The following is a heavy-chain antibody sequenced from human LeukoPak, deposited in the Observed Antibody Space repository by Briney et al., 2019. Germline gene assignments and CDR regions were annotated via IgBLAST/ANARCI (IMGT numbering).Heavy chain of an antibody. D-gene: IGHD5-18*01. CDR3: ARAGYSYGYGYYYMDV. J-gene: IGHJ6*03. CDR2: INHSGST. CDR1: GGSFSGYY. V-gene: IGHV4-34*01. Sequence: SETLSLTCAVYGGSFSGYYWRWIRQPPGKGLEWIGEINHSGSTNYNPSLKSRVTISVDTSKNQFSLKLSSVTAADTAVYYCARAGYSYGYGYYYMDVWGKGTTVTVSS.